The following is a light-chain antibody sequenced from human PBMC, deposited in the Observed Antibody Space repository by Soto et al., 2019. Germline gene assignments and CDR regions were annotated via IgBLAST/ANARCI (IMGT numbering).Light chain of an antibody. Sequence: DIVMTQSTDSLAVSLGERATINCKSSQSVLYSSNNKTYLAWYQQKPGQPPKLLIYWASTRESGVPHRFSGGGSGASITLTISTLQVEDVAVYYCQHYYSTPPTFGQGTKVDSK. J-gene: IGKJ1*01. V-gene: IGKV4-1*01. CDR1: QSVLYSSNNKTY. CDR2: WAS. CDR3: QHYYSTPPT.